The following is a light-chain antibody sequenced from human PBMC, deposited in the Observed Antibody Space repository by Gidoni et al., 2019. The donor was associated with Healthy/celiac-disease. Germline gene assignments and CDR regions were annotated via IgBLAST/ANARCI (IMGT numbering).Light chain of an antibody. CDR3: CSYAGSSTVV. CDR1: SSDVVSYNL. CDR2: EGS. V-gene: IGLV2-23*01. Sequence: QSALTQPASVSGSPGQSITISCTGTSSDVVSYNLVSWYQQHPGKAPKLMIYEGSKRPSGVANRFSGAKSGNTASLTISGRQAEDEADYYCCSYAGSSTVVFGGGTKLTVL. J-gene: IGLJ2*01.